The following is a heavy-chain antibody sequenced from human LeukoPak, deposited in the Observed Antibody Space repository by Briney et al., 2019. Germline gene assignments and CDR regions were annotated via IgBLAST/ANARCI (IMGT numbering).Heavy chain of an antibody. J-gene: IGHJ2*01. CDR3: AKLRWEITHYWYFDL. D-gene: IGHD4-23*01. CDR2: ISPSGGSR. V-gene: IGHV3-23*01. CDR1: GFTFNSYP. Sequence: GGSLRLSCAASGFTFNSYPMRWVRQAPGKGLEWVSAISPSGGSRYFSDSVRGRFTVSRDNSKNTVYVQMNSLRAEDTAVYHCAKLRWEITHYWYFDLWGRGTLVTVS.